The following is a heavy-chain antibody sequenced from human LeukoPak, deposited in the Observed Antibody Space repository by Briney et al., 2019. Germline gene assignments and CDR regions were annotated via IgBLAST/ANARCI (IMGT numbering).Heavy chain of an antibody. V-gene: IGHV3-7*03. J-gene: IGHJ4*02. Sequence: GGSLRLSCAASGFTFSSYWMSWVRQAPGKGLEWVANIKQDGSEKYYVDSVKGRFTISRDNAKNSLYLQMNSLRAEDTAVYYCAKGEGSGSSWYDGTFDYWGQGTLVTVSS. D-gene: IGHD6-13*01. CDR2: IKQDGSEK. CDR1: GFTFSSYW. CDR3: AKGEGSGSSWYDGTFDY.